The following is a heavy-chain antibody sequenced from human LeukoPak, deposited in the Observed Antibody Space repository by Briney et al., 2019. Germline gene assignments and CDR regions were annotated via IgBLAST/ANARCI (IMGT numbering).Heavy chain of an antibody. V-gene: IGHV3-21*01. Sequence: GGSLRLSCAASGFTFSSYSMNWVRQAPGKGLEWVSSISSSSSYIYYADSVKGRFTISRDNAKNSLYLQMNSLRAGDTAVYYCARDFKWPLAFDIWGQGTMVTVSS. J-gene: IGHJ3*02. D-gene: IGHD2-8*01. CDR3: ARDFKWPLAFDI. CDR1: GFTFSSYS. CDR2: ISSSSSYI.